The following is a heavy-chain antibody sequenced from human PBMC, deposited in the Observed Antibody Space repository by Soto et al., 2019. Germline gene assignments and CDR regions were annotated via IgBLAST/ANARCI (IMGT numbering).Heavy chain of an antibody. J-gene: IGHJ4*02. V-gene: IGHV3-30-3*01. D-gene: IGHD6-19*01. CDR2: ISWDGSNK. Sequence: PGGSLRLSCAASGFTFSSYAMHWVRQAPGKGLEWVSGISWDGSNKGYADSVKGRFTIPRDNAKNSLYLQMNSLRAEDTALYYCAKDGSIAVAPYFDYWGQGTLVTVSS. CDR3: AKDGSIAVAPYFDY. CDR1: GFTFSSYA.